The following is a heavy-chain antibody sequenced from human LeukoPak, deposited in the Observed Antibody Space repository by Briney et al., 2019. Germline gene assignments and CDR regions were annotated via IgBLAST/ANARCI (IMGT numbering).Heavy chain of an antibody. CDR2: IYYSGST. V-gene: IGHV4-39*01. CDR3: ARYAVTTGWFDP. J-gene: IGHJ5*02. CDR1: SGAISTYY. Sequence: SETLSLTCTVSSGAISTYYWSWIRQPPGKGLEWIGSIYYSGSTYYNPSLKSRVTISVDTSKNQFSLKLSSVTAADTAVYYCARYAVTTGWFDPWGQGTLVTVSS. D-gene: IGHD4-17*01.